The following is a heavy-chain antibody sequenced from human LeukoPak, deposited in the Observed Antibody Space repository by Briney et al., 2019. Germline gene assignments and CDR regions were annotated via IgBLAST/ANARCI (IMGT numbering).Heavy chain of an antibody. CDR2: INHSGST. CDR1: GGSFSGYY. CDR3: ARGLRGYRP. V-gene: IGHV4-34*01. J-gene: IGHJ5*02. D-gene: IGHD5-18*01. Sequence: SETLSLTCAVYGGSFSGYYWSWIRQPPGKGLEWIGEINHSGSTNYNPSLKSRVTLSVDTSKNQFSLKLSSVTAADTAVYYCARGLRGYRPWGQGTLVTVSS.